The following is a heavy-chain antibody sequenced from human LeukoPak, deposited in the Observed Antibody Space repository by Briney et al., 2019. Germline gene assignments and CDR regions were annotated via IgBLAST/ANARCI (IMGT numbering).Heavy chain of an antibody. J-gene: IGHJ4*02. CDR2: ISRSASNI. D-gene: IGHD1-26*01. CDR3: ARDPIVGATRGYWGPYDY. CDR1: GFCFSSYN. V-gene: IGHV3-21*01. Sequence: GSLRLSCVASGFCFSSYNMNWVRQAPGKGLEWVSSISRSASNIYYADSVRGRFTISRDNAKNSFYLQMNSLRAEDTAVYYCARDPIVGATRGYWGPYDYWGQGTLVTVSS.